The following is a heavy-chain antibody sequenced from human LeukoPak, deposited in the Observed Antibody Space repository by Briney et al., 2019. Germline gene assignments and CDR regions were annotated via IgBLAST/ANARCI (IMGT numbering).Heavy chain of an antibody. V-gene: IGHV4-59*01. CDR2: IYYSGST. Sequence: SETLSLTCTVSGGSISSYYWSWIRQPPGKGLEWIGYIYYSGSTNYNPSRKSRLTISVDTSKNQFCLKLSSVTAADAAVYYCAGQYYYDSSGYYVNWGQGTLVTVSS. CDR3: AGQYYYDSSGYYVN. D-gene: IGHD3-22*01. CDR1: GGSISSYY. J-gene: IGHJ4*02.